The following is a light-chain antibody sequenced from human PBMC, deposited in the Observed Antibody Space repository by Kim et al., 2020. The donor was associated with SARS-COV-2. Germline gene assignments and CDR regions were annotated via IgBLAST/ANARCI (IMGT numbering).Light chain of an antibody. CDR1: SSDVGSYNL. Sequence: QSITISCTGSSSDVGSYNLFSYYQQHPDNAPKLIIDEVSRRPSVVSRRFAGSKSGNASSLTISRLQAEDAADYCSCSYADSSPFVVLGGGTQLTVL. V-gene: IGLV2-23*02. CDR3: CSYADSSPFVV. CDR2: EVS. J-gene: IGLJ2*01.